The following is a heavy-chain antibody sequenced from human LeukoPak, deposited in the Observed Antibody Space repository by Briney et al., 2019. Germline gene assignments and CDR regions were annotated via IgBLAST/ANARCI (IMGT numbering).Heavy chain of an antibody. CDR3: ASDIGGATGNWFDP. D-gene: IGHD1-26*01. J-gene: IGHJ5*02. Sequence: GGSLRLSCAASGFNFNNYAMSWVRQAPGKGLEWVSAISGSSGATYYADSVKGRFTISRDNSKNTLYLQMDSLRAEDTAVYYCASDIGGATGNWFDPWGQGTLVTVSS. V-gene: IGHV3-23*01. CDR2: ISGSSGAT. CDR1: GFNFNNYA.